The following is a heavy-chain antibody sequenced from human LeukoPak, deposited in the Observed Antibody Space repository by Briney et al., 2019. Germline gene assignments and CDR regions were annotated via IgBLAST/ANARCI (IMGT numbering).Heavy chain of an antibody. J-gene: IGHJ4*02. CDR1: GGSIRSGDYY. CDR2: IYYSGST. Sequence: SETLSLTCTVSGGSIRSGDYYWSWIRQPPGKGLEWIGYIYYSGSTNYNPSLKSRVTISVDTSKNQFSLKLSSVTAADTAVYYCARDRVRGNSNPFFDYWGQGTLVTVSS. V-gene: IGHV4-61*08. D-gene: IGHD4-11*01. CDR3: ARDRVRGNSNPFFDY.